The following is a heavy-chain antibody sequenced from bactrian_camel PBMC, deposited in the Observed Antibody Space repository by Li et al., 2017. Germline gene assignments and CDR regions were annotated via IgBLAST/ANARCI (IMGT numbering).Heavy chain of an antibody. CDR2: IKSDGVA. V-gene: IGHV3S42*01. CDR1: GYDDKSGC. CDR3: AVKEGVSKPWTVLKSVQYNH. Sequence: VQLVESGGGSVQAGGSLTLSCVLSGYDDKSGCLGWFRQALGKELEWVASIKSDGVATYADPVKGRFTISRDNAENILYLQMNNPTLADTAMYYCAVKEGVSKPWTVLKSVQYNHWGQGTQVTVS. J-gene: IGHJ4*01.